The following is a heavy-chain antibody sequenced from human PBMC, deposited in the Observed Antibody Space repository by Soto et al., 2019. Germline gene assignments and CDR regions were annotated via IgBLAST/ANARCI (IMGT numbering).Heavy chain of an antibody. D-gene: IGHD3-3*01. CDR1: GDSFTSYG. V-gene: IGHV1-18*04. J-gene: IGHJ4*02. CDR3: ARDTIFGVVNLDH. Sequence: XSVQVSWQASGDSFTSYGSGLVRQAPGQGLECMGWISAYNGNTKYTQKLQGRVTMTTDTSTSTAYMELRSLRSDDTAVYYCARDTIFGVVNLDHWGQGTLVTVSS. CDR2: ISAYNGNT.